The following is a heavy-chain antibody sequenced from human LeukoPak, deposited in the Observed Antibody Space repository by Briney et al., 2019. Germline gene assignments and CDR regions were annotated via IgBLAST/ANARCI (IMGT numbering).Heavy chain of an antibody. V-gene: IGHV4-59*01. CDR1: GGSISSFF. J-gene: IGHJ4*02. Sequence: SETLSLTCTVSGGSISSFFWSWIRQPPGKGLEWIGSMHYSGDSKYNPSLMSRVSLSIDTSKQQFSLRLSSVTAADTAVYYCARDLELERNRWNYFESWGQGTLVTVSS. CDR2: MHYSGDS. CDR3: ARDLELERNRWNYFES. D-gene: IGHD1-1*01.